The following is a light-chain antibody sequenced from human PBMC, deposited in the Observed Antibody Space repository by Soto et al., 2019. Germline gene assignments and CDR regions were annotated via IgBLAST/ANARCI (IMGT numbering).Light chain of an antibody. J-gene: IGLJ2*01. CDR3: QTWGTGIFV. CDR1: SGHSSYA. CDR2: LNSDGSH. Sequence: QPVLTQSPSASASLGASVKLTCTLSSGHSSYAIAWHQQQPEKGPRYLMKLNSDGSHSKGDGIPDRFSGSSSGAERYLTISSLQSEDGADYYCQTWGTGIFVFGGGTKLTVL. V-gene: IGLV4-69*01.